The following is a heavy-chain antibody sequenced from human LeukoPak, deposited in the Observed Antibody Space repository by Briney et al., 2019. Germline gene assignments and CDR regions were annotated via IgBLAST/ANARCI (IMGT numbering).Heavy chain of an antibody. J-gene: IGHJ6*03. CDR3: ARERGHCSSSSCAYYNYYMDV. V-gene: IGHV3-11*04. D-gene: IGHD2-2*01. CDR1: GFTFSDYY. CDR2: ISSSGSSI. Sequence: GGSLRLSCAASGFTFSDYYLSWIRQAPGKGLEWVSYISSSGSSIYYADSVKGRFTISRDNAKSSLFLQMNSLRAEDTAVYYCARERGHCSSSSCAYYNYYMDVWGKGTTVTVSS.